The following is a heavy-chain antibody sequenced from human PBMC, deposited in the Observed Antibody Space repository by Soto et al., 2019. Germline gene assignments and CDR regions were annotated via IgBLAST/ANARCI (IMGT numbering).Heavy chain of an antibody. Sequence: QVQLVESGGGVVQPGRSLRLSCAASGFTFSNYGMHWVRQAPGKGLEWVAVISYEGNNKYYVHSVKGRFTISRDNSKKTLFLQMNSLRAEDTAVYYCAKVGRDSSDWGSAEYFQHWGQGTLVIVSS. V-gene: IGHV3-30*18. CDR3: AKVGRDSSDWGSAEYFQH. J-gene: IGHJ1*01. CDR1: GFTFSNYG. D-gene: IGHD6-19*01. CDR2: ISYEGNNK.